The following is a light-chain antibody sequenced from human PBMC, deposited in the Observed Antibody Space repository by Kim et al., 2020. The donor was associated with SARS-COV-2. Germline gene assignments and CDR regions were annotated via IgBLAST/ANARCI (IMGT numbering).Light chain of an antibody. Sequence: SITFSCTGTSSDVGGYNYVSWYQQHPGKAPKLMIHDVSNRPSGVSNRFSGSKSGNTASLTISGRQAEDEADYYCSSYTSSSTLEVFGGGTQLTVL. CDR2: DVS. J-gene: IGLJ2*01. CDR1: SSDVGGYNY. CDR3: SSYTSSSTLEV. V-gene: IGLV2-14*03.